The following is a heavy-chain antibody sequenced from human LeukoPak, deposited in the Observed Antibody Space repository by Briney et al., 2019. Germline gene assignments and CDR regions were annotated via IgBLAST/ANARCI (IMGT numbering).Heavy chain of an antibody. J-gene: IGHJ2*01. D-gene: IGHD2-21*01. V-gene: IGHV3-53*01. Sequence: GGSLRLSCAASGFTVSTNYMNWVRQAPGKGLEWVSILYSGSSTYYADSVEGRFTISRDSSKNTLFLQMNDVRAEDTAVYYCARVGDHCHWCLDLWGRGTLVTVSS. CDR2: LYSGSST. CDR1: GFTVSTNY. CDR3: ARVGDHCHWCLDL.